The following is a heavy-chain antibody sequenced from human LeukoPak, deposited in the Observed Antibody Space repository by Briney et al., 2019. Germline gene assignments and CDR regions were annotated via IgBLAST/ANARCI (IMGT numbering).Heavy chain of an antibody. V-gene: IGHV3-23*01. D-gene: IGHD6-13*01. J-gene: IGHJ4*02. Sequence: PGGSLRLSCAASGFTFSGYAMSWVRQPPGKGLEWASTVTGTGGTTYYADSVKGRFTISRDNSKNTLYLQMNSLRAEDMAVYFCARGQPLDYWGQGTLVTVSS. CDR2: VTGTGGTT. CDR1: GFTFSGYA. CDR3: ARGQPLDY.